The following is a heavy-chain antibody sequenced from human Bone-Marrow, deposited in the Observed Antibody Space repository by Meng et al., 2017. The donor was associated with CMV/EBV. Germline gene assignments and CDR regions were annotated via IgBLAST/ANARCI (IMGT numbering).Heavy chain of an antibody. CDR1: GGSVSSGSYY. CDR2: IYYSGST. CDR3: ARMNPSVVPAASGYYYYYGMDV. J-gene: IGHJ6*02. V-gene: IGHV4-39*07. D-gene: IGHD2-2*01. Sequence: SETLSLTCTVSGGSVSSGSYYWSWIRQPPGKGLEWIGSIYYSGSTYYNPSLKSRVTISVDTSKNQFSLKLSSVTAADTAVYYCARMNPSVVPAASGYYYYYGMDVWGQGTTVNVSS.